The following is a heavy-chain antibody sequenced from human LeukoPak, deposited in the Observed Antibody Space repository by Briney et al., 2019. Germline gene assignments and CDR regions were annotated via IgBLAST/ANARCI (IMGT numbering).Heavy chain of an antibody. V-gene: IGHV1-18*01. J-gene: IGHJ4*02. CDR2: ISAYNGNT. Sequence: ASVKVSCKASGYTFTSYGISWVRQAPGQGLEWMGWISAYNGNTNYAQKLQGRVTVTTDTSTSTAYMEPRSLRSDDTAVYYCARVVGYSYGYPDYWGQGTLVTVSS. D-gene: IGHD5-18*01. CDR1: GYTFTSYG. CDR3: ARVVGYSYGYPDY.